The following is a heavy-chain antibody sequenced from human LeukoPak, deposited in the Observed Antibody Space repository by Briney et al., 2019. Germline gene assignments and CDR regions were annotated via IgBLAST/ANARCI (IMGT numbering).Heavy chain of an antibody. CDR1: GFTFSSYG. Sequence: PGRSLRLSCAASGFTFSSYGMHWIRQAPGKGLEWVAVIWYDGSNKYYADSAKGRFTISRDNSKNTLYLQMNSLRAEDTAMYYCARRGPFDYWGQGTLVTVSS. V-gene: IGHV3-33*01. CDR3: ARRGPFDY. J-gene: IGHJ4*02. CDR2: IWYDGSNK.